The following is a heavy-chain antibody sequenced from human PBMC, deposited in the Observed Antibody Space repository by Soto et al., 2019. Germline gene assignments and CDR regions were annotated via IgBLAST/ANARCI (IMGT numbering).Heavy chain of an antibody. CDR2: IYPGDSDT. D-gene: IGHD3-22*01. CDR1: GYSFTSYW. J-gene: IGHJ3*02. Sequence: GESLKISCKGSGYSFTSYWIGWVRQMPGKGLEWMGIIYPGDSDTRYSPSFQGQVTISADKSISTAYLQWSSLKASDTAMYYCARRIEFTMIVVNNAFDIWGQGTMVTVSS. V-gene: IGHV5-51*01. CDR3: ARRIEFTMIVVNNAFDI.